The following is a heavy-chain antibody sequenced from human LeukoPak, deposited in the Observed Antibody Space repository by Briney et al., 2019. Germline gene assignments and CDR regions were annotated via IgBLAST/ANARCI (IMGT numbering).Heavy chain of an antibody. D-gene: IGHD3-10*01. Sequence: RASVKVSCKASGGTFSSYAICWVRQAPGQGLEWMGRIIPILGIANYAQKFQGRVTITADKSTSTAYMELSSLRSEDTAVYYCARESPLHPGRGDGAFDIWGQGTMVTVSS. V-gene: IGHV1-69*04. CDR2: IIPILGIA. J-gene: IGHJ3*02. CDR3: ARESPLHPGRGDGAFDI. CDR1: GGTFSSYA.